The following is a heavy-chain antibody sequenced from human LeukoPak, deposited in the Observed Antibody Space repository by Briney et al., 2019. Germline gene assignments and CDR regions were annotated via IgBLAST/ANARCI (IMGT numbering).Heavy chain of an antibody. CDR3: ARRGYDSSGYYYSFDY. V-gene: IGHV4-30-4*08. Sequence: SETLSLTCTVSGGSISSGDYYWRWIRQPPGKGLEWIGYIYYSGSTYYNPSLKSRVTISVDTSKNQFSLKLSSVTAADTAVYYCARRGYDSSGYYYSFDYWGQGTLVTVSS. D-gene: IGHD3-22*01. J-gene: IGHJ4*02. CDR2: IYYSGST. CDR1: GGSISSGDYY.